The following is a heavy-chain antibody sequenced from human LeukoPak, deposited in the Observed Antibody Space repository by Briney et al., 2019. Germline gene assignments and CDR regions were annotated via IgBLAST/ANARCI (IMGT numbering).Heavy chain of an antibody. CDR2: TYYRSKWYN. J-gene: IGHJ4*02. CDR3: ARARLHHNYGSGTNFDY. V-gene: IGHV6-1*01. CDR1: GDSVSSNSAA. Sequence: SQTLSLTCAISGDSVSSNSAAWNWIRQSPSRGLEWLGRTYYRSKWYNDYAVSVKSRITINPDTSKNHFSLQLKSVTPEDTAVYYCARARLHHNYGSGTNFDYWGQGTLVTVSS. D-gene: IGHD3-10*01.